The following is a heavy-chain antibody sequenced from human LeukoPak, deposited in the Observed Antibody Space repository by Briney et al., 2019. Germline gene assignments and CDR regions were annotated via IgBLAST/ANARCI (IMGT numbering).Heavy chain of an antibody. CDR3: ARSLDTYRTSTSCYPTMGF. D-gene: IGHD2-2*01. V-gene: IGHV3-21*01. Sequence: PGGSLRLSCAASGFTFNSYSMNWVRQAPGKGLEWVSSISSSSSYIYYADSVRGRFTISRDNAKNSLYLQMNSLRAEDTAVYHCARSLDTYRTSTSCYPTMGFWGQGTLVTVSS. J-gene: IGHJ4*02. CDR1: GFTFNSYS. CDR2: ISSSSSYI.